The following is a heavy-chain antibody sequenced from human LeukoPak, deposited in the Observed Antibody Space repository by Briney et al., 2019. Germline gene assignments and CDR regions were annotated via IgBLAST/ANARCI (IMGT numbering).Heavy chain of an antibody. CDR3: ARDRRDYYYMDV. J-gene: IGHJ6*03. V-gene: IGHV5-51*01. Sequence: GESLKISCKASGYSFTTYWIGWVRQMPGKGLEWMGIIYPADSTAHYSPSFQGQVTISVDKSINTAYLQWSSLKASDTAVYYCARDRRDYYYMDVWGKGTTVTVSS. CDR1: GYSFTTYW. CDR2: IYPADSTA.